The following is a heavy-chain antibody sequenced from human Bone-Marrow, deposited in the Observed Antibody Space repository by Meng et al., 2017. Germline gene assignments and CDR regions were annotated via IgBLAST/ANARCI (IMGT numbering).Heavy chain of an antibody. CDR3: AKQIVGATTY. V-gene: IGHV3-23*01. CDR2: IAGNGDAP. Sequence: GESLKISCAASGFTFSSYSMSWVRQAPGKGLQVVSTIAGNGDAPEYADSVKGRFTISRDNSKNTLYLQMSSLRAEDTAVYYCAKQIVGATTYWGQGTLVTVSS. CDR1: GFTFSSYS. J-gene: IGHJ4*02. D-gene: IGHD1-26*01.